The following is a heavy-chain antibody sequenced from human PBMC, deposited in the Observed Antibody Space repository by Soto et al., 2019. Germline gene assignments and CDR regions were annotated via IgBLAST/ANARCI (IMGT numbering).Heavy chain of an antibody. J-gene: IGHJ5*02. CDR1: GFTFSSYA. V-gene: IGHV3-30-3*01. CDR3: ARLPSLLLPGWFDP. D-gene: IGHD1-26*01. Sequence: SLRLSCAASGFTFSSYAMHWVRQAPGKGLEWVAVISYDGSNKYYADSVKGRFTISRDNSKNTLYLQMNSLRAEDTAVYYCARLPSLLLPGWFDPWGQGTLVTVSS. CDR2: ISYDGSNK.